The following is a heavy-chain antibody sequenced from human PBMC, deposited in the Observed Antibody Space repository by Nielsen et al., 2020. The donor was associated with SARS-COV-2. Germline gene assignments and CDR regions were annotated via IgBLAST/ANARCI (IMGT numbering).Heavy chain of an antibody. J-gene: IGHJ6*02. Sequence: SETVSLTCTVSGGSISRGGNYWSRIRHHPGKGLEWIGYIYFSGRTCYNPSLKRRVTISVDTSKNQFSLSLRSVAAADTAVYYCARESSGYDHYNYGMDVWGQVTTVTVSS. CDR3: ARESSGYDHYNYGMDV. V-gene: IGHV4-31*03. CDR2: IYFSGRT. CDR1: GGSISRGGNY. D-gene: IGHD5-12*01.